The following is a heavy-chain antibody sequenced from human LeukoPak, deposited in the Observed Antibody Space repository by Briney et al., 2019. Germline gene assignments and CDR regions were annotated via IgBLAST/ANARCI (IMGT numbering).Heavy chain of an antibody. CDR3: ARGPLYYYVSGSYLLLDY. CDR1: GFTFSTYS. V-gene: IGHV3-21*01. Sequence: GGSLRLSCAASGFTFSTYSMNWVRQAPGKGLEWVSSISSSSSYIYYADSVKGRFTISRDNAKNSLYLQMNSLRAEDTAVYYCARGPLYYYVSGSYLLLDYWGQGTLVTVSS. J-gene: IGHJ4*02. D-gene: IGHD3-10*01. CDR2: ISSSSSYI.